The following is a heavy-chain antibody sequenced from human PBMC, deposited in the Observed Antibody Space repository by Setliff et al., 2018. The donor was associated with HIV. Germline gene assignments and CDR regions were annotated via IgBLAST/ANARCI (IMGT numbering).Heavy chain of an antibody. Sequence: ASVKVSCKVSGYTLTKLSIHWVRQGPGKGLEWMGGFDPEDGETIYAQKFQGRVTMTEDTSIDTAYMRMSSLRSEDTAVYYCATRPRDDFWSGFDYWGRGTLVTASS. J-gene: IGHJ4*02. CDR1: GYTLTKLS. CDR3: ATRPRDDFWSGFDY. V-gene: IGHV1-24*01. CDR2: FDPEDGET. D-gene: IGHD3-3*01.